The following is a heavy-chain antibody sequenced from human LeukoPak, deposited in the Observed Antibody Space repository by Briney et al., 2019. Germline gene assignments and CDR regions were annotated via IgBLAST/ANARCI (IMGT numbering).Heavy chain of an antibody. CDR3: AREGYDFLTGYGGYYYMDV. CDR2: VYYSGST. CDR1: GGSISSSRYY. D-gene: IGHD3/OR15-3a*01. V-gene: IGHV4-39*07. Sequence: SETLSLTCTVSGGSISSSRYYWGWIRQPPGMGLEWIGSVYYSGSTDYNPSLKSRVTISVDTSKNLFSLKLSSVTAADTAVYYCAREGYDFLTGYGGYYYMDVWGKGTTVTVSS. J-gene: IGHJ6*03.